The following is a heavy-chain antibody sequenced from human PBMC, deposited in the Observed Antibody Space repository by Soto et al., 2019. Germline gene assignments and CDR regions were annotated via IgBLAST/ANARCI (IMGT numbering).Heavy chain of an antibody. D-gene: IGHD6-19*01. J-gene: IGHJ4*02. CDR1: GDTFSTYT. CDR3: ARAVAVPADFDY. CDR2: INAGNGNT. V-gene: IGHV1-3*01. Sequence: ASVKVSCKASGDTFSTYTITWVRQAPGQRLEWMGWINAGNGNTKYSQKFQGRVTITRDTSASTAYMELSSLRSEDTAVYYCARAVAVPADFDYWGQGTLVTVSS.